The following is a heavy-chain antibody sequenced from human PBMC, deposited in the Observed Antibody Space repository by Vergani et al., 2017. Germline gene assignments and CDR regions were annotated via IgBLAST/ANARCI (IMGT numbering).Heavy chain of an antibody. CDR1: GGSISSGSYY. CDR3: ARDYYDFWSGYYRGAWMAFDI. CDR2: IYTSGST. Sequence: QVQLQESGPGLVKPSQTLSLTCTVSGGSISSGSYYWSWIRQPAGKGLEWIGRIYTSGSTNYNPSLKSRVTISVDTSKNQFSLKLSSVTAADTAVYYCARDYYDFWSGYYRGAWMAFDIWGQGTMVTVSS. J-gene: IGHJ3*02. D-gene: IGHD3-3*01. V-gene: IGHV4-61*02.